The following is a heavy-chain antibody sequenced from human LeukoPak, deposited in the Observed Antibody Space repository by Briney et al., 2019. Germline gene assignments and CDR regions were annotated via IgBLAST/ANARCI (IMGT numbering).Heavy chain of an antibody. CDR3: ARDGDTAMAPFDY. J-gene: IGHJ4*02. CDR2: IYHSGST. V-gene: IGHV4-4*02. Sequence: SETLSLTCTVSGGSISSSNWWSWVRQPPGKGLEWIGEIYHSGSTNYNPSLKSRVTISVDKSKNQFSLKLSSVTVADTAVYYCARDGDTAMAPFDYRGQGTLVTVSS. D-gene: IGHD5-18*01. CDR1: GGSISSSNW.